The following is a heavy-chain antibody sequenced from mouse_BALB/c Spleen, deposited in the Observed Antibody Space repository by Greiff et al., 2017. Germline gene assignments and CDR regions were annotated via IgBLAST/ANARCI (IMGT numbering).Heavy chain of an antibody. CDR3: AREYGNYRAFFAY. CDR2: ISYSGST. D-gene: IGHD2-10*02. J-gene: IGHJ3*01. CDR1: GYSITSDYA. V-gene: IGHV3-2*02. Sequence: EVKLVESGPGLVKPSQSLSLTCTVTGYSITSDYAWNWIRQFPGNKLEWMGYISYSGSTSYNPSLKSRISITRDTSKNQFFLQLNSVTTEDTATYYCAREYGNYRAFFAYWGQGTLVTVSA.